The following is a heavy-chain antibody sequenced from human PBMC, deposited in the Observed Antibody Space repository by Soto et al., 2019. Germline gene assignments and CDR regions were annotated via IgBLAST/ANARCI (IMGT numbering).Heavy chain of an antibody. V-gene: IGHV3-48*03. CDR1: GFTFSSHE. J-gene: IGHJ4*02. D-gene: IGHD4-4*01. CDR3: ARAAYSIYDYFDY. Sequence: EVQLVESGGTLVQPGGSLRLSCAGSGFTFSSHEMHWVRQAPGKGLEWVSYISSSGNTIYYADSVEGRFTMSRDNAKNSLYLQTNSLRAEDTAVYYCARAAYSIYDYFDYWGQGTLVTVSS. CDR2: ISSSGNTI.